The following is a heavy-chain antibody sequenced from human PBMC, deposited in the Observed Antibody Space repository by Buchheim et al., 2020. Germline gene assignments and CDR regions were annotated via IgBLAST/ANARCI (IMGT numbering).Heavy chain of an antibody. CDR2: IYYSGNP. CDR1: GGSISSYY. CDR3: ARWGGGAACDY. Sequence: QVQLQESGPGLVKPSETLSLTCTVSGGSISSYYWSWIRQSPGKGLEWIGYIYYSGNPNYNPSLKVRVPIQIDPSQHHFPLNLSSVTAADTAVYYCARWGGGAACDYWGQGTL. V-gene: IGHV4-59*08. D-gene: IGHD3-16*01. J-gene: IGHJ4*02.